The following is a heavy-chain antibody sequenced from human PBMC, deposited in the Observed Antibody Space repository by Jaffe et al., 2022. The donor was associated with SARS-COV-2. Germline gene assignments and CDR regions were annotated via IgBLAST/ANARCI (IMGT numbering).Heavy chain of an antibody. Sequence: QLQLQESGPGLVKPSETLSLTCTVSGGSISSGNYYWGWIRQPPGKGLEWIGSIYYSGSTYYNPSLKSRVTISVDTSKNQFSLKLTSVTAADTAVFYCARVSGIWTGFFDYWGQGTLVTVSS. D-gene: IGHD3-9*01. J-gene: IGHJ4*02. V-gene: IGHV4-39*01. CDR1: GGSISSGNYY. CDR2: IYYSGST. CDR3: ARVSGIWTGFFDY.